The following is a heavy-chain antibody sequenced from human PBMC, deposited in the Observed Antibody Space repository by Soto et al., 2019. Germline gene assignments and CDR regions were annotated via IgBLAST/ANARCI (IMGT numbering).Heavy chain of an antibody. Sequence: GESLKISCRTSGYRFTSYWIAWVRQMPGKGLEWMGIIFPSDSDTRYSPSFQGQVTISADRSTSTVFLQWASLKASDTAVYFRARKDKSGYFNWFDPWGQGTLVTVSS. D-gene: IGHD3-22*01. V-gene: IGHV5-51*01. CDR1: GYRFTSYW. J-gene: IGHJ5*02. CDR2: IFPSDSDT. CDR3: ARKDKSGYFNWFDP.